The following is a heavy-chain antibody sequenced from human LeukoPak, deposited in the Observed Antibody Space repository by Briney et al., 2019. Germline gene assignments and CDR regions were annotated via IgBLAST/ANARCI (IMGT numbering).Heavy chain of an antibody. J-gene: IGHJ4*02. CDR2: IYYSGST. Sequence: SETLSLTCTVSGGSISSYYWSWIRQPPGKGLEWIGYIYYSGSTNYNPSLKSRVTISVDTSKNQFSLKLSSVTAADTAVYYCARHKDRNYYGSGSYSPNFDYWGQGTLVTVPS. CDR3: ARHKDRNYYGSGSYSPNFDY. CDR1: GGSISSYY. V-gene: IGHV4-59*08. D-gene: IGHD3-10*01.